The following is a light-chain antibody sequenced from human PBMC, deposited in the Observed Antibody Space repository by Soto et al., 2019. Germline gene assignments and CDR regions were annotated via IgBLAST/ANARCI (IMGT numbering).Light chain of an antibody. Sequence: QSALTRPASVSGSPGQSITISCTGTSSDIGAYIFVSWYQQHPGKAPKLIIYDIANRPSGVSYRFSGSKSANTASLTISGLQADDEADYYCVSFTTKKSYVFGTGTQLTVL. CDR3: VSFTTKKSYV. J-gene: IGLJ1*01. V-gene: IGLV2-14*03. CDR1: SSDIGAYIF. CDR2: DIA.